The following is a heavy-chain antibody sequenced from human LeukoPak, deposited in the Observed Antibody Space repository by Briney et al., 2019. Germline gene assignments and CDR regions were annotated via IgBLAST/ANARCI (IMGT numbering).Heavy chain of an antibody. Sequence: PGGSLRLSCAASGFTFSDYYMSWIRQAPGKGLEWVAVIWYDGSNKYYADSVKGRFTISRDNSKNTLYLQMNSLRAEDTAVYYCARALIVVVPAAFDYWGQGTLVTVSS. CDR3: ARALIVVVPAAFDY. CDR1: GFTFSDYY. J-gene: IGHJ4*02. D-gene: IGHD2-2*01. V-gene: IGHV3-33*08. CDR2: IWYDGSNK.